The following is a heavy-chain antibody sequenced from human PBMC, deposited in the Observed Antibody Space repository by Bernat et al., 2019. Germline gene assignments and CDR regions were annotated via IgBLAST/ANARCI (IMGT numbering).Heavy chain of an antibody. J-gene: IGHJ3*02. CDR1: VFTFSGSA. CDR3: IILWFGEPRPDAFDI. D-gene: IGHD3-10*01. Sequence: EVQLVESGGGLVQPGRSLKLSCAASVFTFSGSAMHWVRQASGKGLAWVGRIRSKANSYAIAYAASVKGRFTISRDDSKNTAYLQMNSLKTEDTAVYYCIILWFGEPRPDAFDIWGQGTMVTVSS. CDR2: IRSKANSYAI. V-gene: IGHV3-73*01.